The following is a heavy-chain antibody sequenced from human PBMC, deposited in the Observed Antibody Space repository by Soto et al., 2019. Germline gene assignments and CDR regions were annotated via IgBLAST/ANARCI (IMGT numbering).Heavy chain of an antibody. CDR1: GYTFTSYD. D-gene: IGHD3-22*01. Sequence: ASVKVSCKASGYTFTSYDINWVRQATGQGLEWMGWMSTNSNNTGYAQKFQGRVTMTKNTSISTAYMELSSLRSEDTAVYYCARERYYYDSSAYHPRGFDPWGQGTLVTVSS. CDR3: ARERYYYDSSAYHPRGFDP. V-gene: IGHV1-8*01. CDR2: MSTNSNNT. J-gene: IGHJ5*02.